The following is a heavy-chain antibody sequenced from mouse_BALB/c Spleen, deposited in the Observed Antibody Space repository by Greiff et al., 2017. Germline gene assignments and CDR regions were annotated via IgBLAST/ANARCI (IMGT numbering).Heavy chain of an antibody. V-gene: IGHV3-8*02. J-gene: IGHJ4*01. D-gene: IGHD2-4*01. CDR3: ARLGHYDYDGYAMDY. Sequence: EVQRVESGPSLVKPSQTLSLTCSVTGDSITSGYWNWIRKFPGNKLEYMGYISYSGSTYYNPSLKSRISITRDTSKNQYYLQLNSVTTEDTATYYCARLGHYDYDGYAMDYWGQGTSVTVSS. CDR2: ISYSGST. CDR1: GDSITSGY.